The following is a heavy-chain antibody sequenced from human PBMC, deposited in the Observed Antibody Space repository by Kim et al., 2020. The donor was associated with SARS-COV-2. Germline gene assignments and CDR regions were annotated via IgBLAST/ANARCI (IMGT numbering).Heavy chain of an antibody. Sequence: GGSLRLSCAASGFPFSGYSMNWVRQAPGKGLEWVASINSSSSDIYYLDSVKGRFTISRDNAKNSLYLQMSSLRAEDTAVYYCARVGDRSNSPYGMDAWGAGTTVSVSS. V-gene: IGHV3-21*01. J-gene: IGHJ6*02. CDR1: GFPFSGYS. D-gene: IGHD1-26*01. CDR2: INSSSSDI. CDR3: ARVGDRSNSPYGMDA.